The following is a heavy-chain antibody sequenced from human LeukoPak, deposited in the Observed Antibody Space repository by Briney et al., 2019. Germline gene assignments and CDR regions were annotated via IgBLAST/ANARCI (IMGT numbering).Heavy chain of an antibody. CDR3: ARSRKSVSTSLARAFDI. D-gene: IGHD2-2*01. CDR2: INHSGST. Sequence: SETLSLTCAVYGGSFSGYYWSWIRQPPGKGLEWIGEINHSGSTNYNPSLKSRVTISVDTSKNQFSLKLSSVTAADTAVYYCARSRKSVSTSLARAFDIWGQGTMVTVSS. CDR1: GGSFSGYY. J-gene: IGHJ3*02. V-gene: IGHV4-34*01.